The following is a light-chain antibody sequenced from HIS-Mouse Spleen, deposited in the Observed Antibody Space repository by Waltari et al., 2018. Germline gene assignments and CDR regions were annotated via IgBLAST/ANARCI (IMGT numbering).Light chain of an antibody. Sequence: QSVLTQPPSVSAAPGQKVTISCSGSSSNIGNNYVSWYQQLPGTAPKLLIYDNNRQPHGIPDRTSGSKSGTSATLGITELQAGDEADYYCGTWDSSLSAYVFGTGTKVTVL. V-gene: IGLV1-51*01. CDR1: SSNIGNNY. J-gene: IGLJ1*01. CDR2: DNN. CDR3: GTWDSSLSAYV.